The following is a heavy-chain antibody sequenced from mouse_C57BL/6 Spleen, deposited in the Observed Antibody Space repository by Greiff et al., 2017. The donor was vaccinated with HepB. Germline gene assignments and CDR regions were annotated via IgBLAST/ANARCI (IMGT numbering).Heavy chain of an antibody. CDR3: ARTYGSSRDY. Sequence: VKLMESGPELVKPGASVKLSCKASGYTFTSYDINWVKQRPGQGLEWIGWIYPRDGSTQYNEKFKGKATLTVDTSSSTAYMELHSLTSEDSAVYFCARTYGSSRDYWGQGTTLTVSS. D-gene: IGHD1-1*01. V-gene: IGHV1-85*01. CDR1: GYTFTSYD. J-gene: IGHJ2*01. CDR2: IYPRDGST.